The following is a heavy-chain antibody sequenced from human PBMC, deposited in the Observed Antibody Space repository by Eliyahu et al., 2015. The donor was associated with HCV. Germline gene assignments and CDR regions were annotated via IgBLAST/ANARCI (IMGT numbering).Heavy chain of an antibody. J-gene: IGHJ3*02. D-gene: IGHD3-3*01. CDR2: IWYDGNTE. CDR1: RFXFXNXG. Sequence: QVQLVESGGGVVQPGXSLXXSCAXCRFXFXNXGMHWVRQAPGKGLEWLAVIWYDGNTEYYADSVKGRFTISRDNSKSTLYLQMNSLRGEDTALYYCTRDLNLWSGLTDAFDIWGQGTMVTVSS. CDR3: TRDLNLWSGLTDAFDI. V-gene: IGHV3-33*01.